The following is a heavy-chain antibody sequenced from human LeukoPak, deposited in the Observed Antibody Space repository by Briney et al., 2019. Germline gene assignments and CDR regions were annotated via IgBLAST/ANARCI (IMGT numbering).Heavy chain of an antibody. CDR2: IKSKTDGGTT. D-gene: IGHD3-3*01. J-gene: IGHJ4*02. CDR1: GFTFSNAW. Sequence: GGSLRLSCAASGFTFSNAWMSWVRQAPGKGLEWVGRIKSKTDGGTTDYAAPVKGRFTISRDNSKNTLYLQMNSLRAEDTAVYYCAKEVPTGYDFWSGYYTGQKSAFGYWGQGTLVTVSS. CDR3: AKEVPTGYDFWSGYYTGQKSAFGY. V-gene: IGHV3-15*01.